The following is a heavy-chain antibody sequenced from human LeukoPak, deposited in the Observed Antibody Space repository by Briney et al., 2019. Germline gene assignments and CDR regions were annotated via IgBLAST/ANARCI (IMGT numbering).Heavy chain of an antibody. CDR1: GFTFNGSD. CDR2: IRSIANSYAT. Sequence: PGESLKLSCAASGFTFNGSDMHWVRQASGKGLEWVGRIRSIANSYATAYDESVKGRFSISRDDSKNTAYLQMNSLKTEDTAVYYCTRLTMATDYSGMDVWGQGTTVTVSS. CDR3: TRLTMATDYSGMDV. J-gene: IGHJ6*02. V-gene: IGHV3-73*01. D-gene: IGHD3-10*01.